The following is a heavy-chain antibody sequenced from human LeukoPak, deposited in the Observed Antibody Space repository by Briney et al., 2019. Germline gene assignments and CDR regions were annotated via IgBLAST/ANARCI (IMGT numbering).Heavy chain of an antibody. D-gene: IGHD6-13*01. V-gene: IGHV1-2*02. CDR1: GYTFTAAF. CDR2: INPNSGDT. CDR3: ARDGVYSRDFDAFDI. J-gene: IGHJ3*02. Sequence: ASVKVSCKASGYTFTAAFLHWVRQAAGQGLEWMGWINPNSGDTTYAQKFQGSVTMTRDTSSSTAYMELTGLRSDDTAVYYCARDGVYSRDFDAFDIWGQGTMVTVSS.